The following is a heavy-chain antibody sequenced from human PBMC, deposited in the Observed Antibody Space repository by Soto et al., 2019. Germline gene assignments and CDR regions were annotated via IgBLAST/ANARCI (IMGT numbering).Heavy chain of an antibody. D-gene: IGHD3-3*01. CDR1: GGTFSSYA. V-gene: IGHV1-69*01. J-gene: IGHJ4*02. Sequence: QVQLVQSGAEVKKPGSAVKVSCKASGGTFSSYAISWVRQAPGQGLEWMGGIIPIFGTANYAQKFQGRVTITADESTSTAYMELSSLRSEDTAVYYCARKGENYDFWGGYYLYWGQVPLVTVSS. CDR2: IIPIFGTA. CDR3: ARKGENYDFWGGYYLY.